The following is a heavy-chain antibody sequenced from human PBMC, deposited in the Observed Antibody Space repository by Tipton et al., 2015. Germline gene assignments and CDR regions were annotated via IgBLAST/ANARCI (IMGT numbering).Heavy chain of an antibody. D-gene: IGHD5-12*01. J-gene: IGHJ4*02. Sequence: SLRLSCAASGFGFSGYAMHWVRQPPGKGLEWVADISYDGSVKHYGNSVKGRFTISRDNTRNTMYLQMSSLRTGDTALYFCAKTNMVAAFDYWGQGTRVTVSS. CDR1: GFGFSGYA. V-gene: IGHV3-30*18. CDR3: AKTNMVAAFDY. CDR2: ISYDGSVK.